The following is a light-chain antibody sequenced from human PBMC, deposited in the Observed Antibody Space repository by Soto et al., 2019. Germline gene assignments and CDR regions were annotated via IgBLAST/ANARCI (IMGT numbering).Light chain of an antibody. V-gene: IGKV1-5*01. CDR3: QQYENLPT. CDR2: DAS. Sequence: DIQMTQSPSTLSASVGDRVTITCRASQSISFWLAWYQQKPGKAPKVLIYDASTLESGVPSRFSGSGSGTEFTLTISSLHPDDVATYFCQQYENLPTFGQGTRLEIK. CDR1: QSISFW. J-gene: IGKJ5*01.